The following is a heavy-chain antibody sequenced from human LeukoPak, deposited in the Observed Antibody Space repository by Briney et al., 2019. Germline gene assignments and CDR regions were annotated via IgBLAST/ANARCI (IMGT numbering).Heavy chain of an antibody. D-gene: IGHD3-10*01. Sequence: GGSLRLSCAASGFTFDDYAMSWVRQAPGKGLEWVSAISGSGGSTYYADSVKGRFTISRDNSKNTLYLQMNSLRAEDTAVYYCAKALNYYGSGSYWVHYYYGMDVWGQGTTVTVSS. CDR3: AKALNYYGSGSYWVHYYYGMDV. CDR2: ISGSGGST. V-gene: IGHV3-23*01. CDR1: GFTFDDYA. J-gene: IGHJ6*02.